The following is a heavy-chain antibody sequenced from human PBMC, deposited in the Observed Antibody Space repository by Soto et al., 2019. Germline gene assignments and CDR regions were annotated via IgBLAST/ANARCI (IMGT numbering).Heavy chain of an antibody. D-gene: IGHD4-4*01. CDR2: ISSSSSYI. J-gene: IGHJ4*02. CDR1: GFTFSSYA. CDR3: ARLAVTTRSDY. Sequence: GGSLRLSCAASGFTFSSYAMSWVRQAPGKGLEWVSSISSSSSYIYYADSVKGRFTISRDNAKNSLYLQMNSLRAEDTAVYYCARLAVTTRSDYWGQGTLVTVSS. V-gene: IGHV3-21*01.